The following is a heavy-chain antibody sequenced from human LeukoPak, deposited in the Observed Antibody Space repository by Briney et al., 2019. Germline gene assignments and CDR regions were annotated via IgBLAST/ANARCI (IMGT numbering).Heavy chain of an antibody. CDR1: GFSVSTNY. CDR3: ARVGDHYHWYLDL. V-gene: IGHV3-53*01. CDR2: LYSGSST. Sequence: GGSLRLSCAASGFSVSTNYMNWVRQAPGKGLEWVSILYSGSSTYYTDSVKGQFTISRDNSRNTLYLHMTNLRAEDTAVYYCARVGDHYHWYLDLWGRGSLLTVSS. D-gene: IGHD3-10*01. J-gene: IGHJ2*01.